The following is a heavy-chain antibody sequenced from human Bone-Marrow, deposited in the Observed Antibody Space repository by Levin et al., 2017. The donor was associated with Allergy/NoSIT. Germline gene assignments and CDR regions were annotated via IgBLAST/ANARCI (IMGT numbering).Heavy chain of an antibody. Sequence: PGGSLRLSCEASGFAFEDYAMHWVRQAPGKGLEWISGLNWISDNVGYADSVKGRFTISRDNARNSLYLQMTSLRVEDTAIYYCAKDRETNGWPTNSFDSWGRGTLVTVSS. V-gene: IGHV3-9*01. CDR3: AKDRETNGWPTNSFDS. CDR1: GFAFEDYA. CDR2: LNWISDNV. J-gene: IGHJ4*02. D-gene: IGHD2-8*01.